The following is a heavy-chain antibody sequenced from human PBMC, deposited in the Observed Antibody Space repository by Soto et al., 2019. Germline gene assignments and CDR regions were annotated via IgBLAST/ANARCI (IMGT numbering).Heavy chain of an antibody. CDR2: ISSSSSYI. J-gene: IGHJ4*02. V-gene: IGHV3-21*01. D-gene: IGHD5-18*01. Sequence: GGSLRLSCAASGFTFSSYSMNWVRQAPGKGLEWVSSISSSSSYIYYADSVKGRFTISRDNAKNSLYLQMNSLRAEDTAVYYCARDVQLWFPPYYFDYWGQGTLVTVSS. CDR1: GFTFSSYS. CDR3: ARDVQLWFPPYYFDY.